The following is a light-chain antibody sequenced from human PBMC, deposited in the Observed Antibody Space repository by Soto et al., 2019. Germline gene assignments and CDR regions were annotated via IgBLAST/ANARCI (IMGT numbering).Light chain of an antibody. V-gene: IGLV2-11*01. CDR1: TSNIGTYDY. CDR3: CSYAGRYTVL. CDR2: DVS. J-gene: IGLJ2*01. Sequence: QSVLTQPRSVSLSPGQSVTISCTGTTSNIGTYDYVSWYQQHPGKVPKLMIYDVSQRPSGVPDRFSGSKSGNTASLTISGLQTEDEADYYCCSYAGRYTVLFGGGTKVTVL.